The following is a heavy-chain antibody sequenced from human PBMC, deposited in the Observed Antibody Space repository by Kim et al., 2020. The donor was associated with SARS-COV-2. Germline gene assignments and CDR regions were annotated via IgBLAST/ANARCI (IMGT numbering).Heavy chain of an antibody. Sequence: KFQGRVTMTRDTSTSTVYMELSSLRSEDTAVYYCARGGADSSGYYYVHYWGQGTLVTVSS. CDR3: ARGGADSSGYYYVHY. D-gene: IGHD3-22*01. J-gene: IGHJ4*02. V-gene: IGHV1-46*01.